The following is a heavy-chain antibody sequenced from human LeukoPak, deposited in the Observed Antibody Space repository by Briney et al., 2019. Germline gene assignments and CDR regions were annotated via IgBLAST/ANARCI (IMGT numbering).Heavy chain of an antibody. CDR3: ARGCFGY. Sequence: GGSLRLSCAASGFTFSSYAVHWVRQAPGKGLEWVAVISYDGSNKYYADSVKGRFTISRDNSKNTLYLQMNSLRAEDTAVYYCARGCFGYWGQGTLVTVSS. V-gene: IGHV3-30-3*01. CDR2: ISYDGSNK. D-gene: IGHD3-10*01. CDR1: GFTFSSYA. J-gene: IGHJ4*02.